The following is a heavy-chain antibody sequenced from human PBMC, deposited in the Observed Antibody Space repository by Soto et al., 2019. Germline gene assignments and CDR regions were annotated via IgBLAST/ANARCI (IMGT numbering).Heavy chain of an antibody. CDR3: ARGITMVRGEYYFDY. J-gene: IGHJ4*02. CDR1: GGSISSGDYY. CDR2: IYYSGST. Sequence: KPSETLSLTCTVSGGSISSGDYYWSWIRQPPGKGLEWIGYIYYSGSTYYNPSLKSRVTISVDTSKNQFSLKLSSVTAADTAVYYCARGITMVRGEYYFDYWGQGTLVTVSS. V-gene: IGHV4-30-4*01. D-gene: IGHD3-10*01.